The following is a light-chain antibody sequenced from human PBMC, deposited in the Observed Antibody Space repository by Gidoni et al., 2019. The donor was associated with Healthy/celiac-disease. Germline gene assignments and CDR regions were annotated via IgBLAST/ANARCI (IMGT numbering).Light chain of an antibody. V-gene: IGKV1-5*03. CDR1: QSISSW. CDR3: QQYNSYSRT. J-gene: IGKJ1*01. CDR2: KAS. Sequence: DIQMTQSHSTLSASVGDRVTITCRASQSISSWLAWYQQKPGKAPKLLIYKASSLESGVPSRFSGSGSGTEFTLTISSLQPDDFATYYCQQYNSYSRTFGQXTKVEIK.